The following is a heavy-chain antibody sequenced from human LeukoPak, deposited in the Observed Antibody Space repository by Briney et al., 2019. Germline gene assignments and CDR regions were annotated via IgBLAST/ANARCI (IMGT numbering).Heavy chain of an antibody. Sequence: SVKVSRKASGGTFSSYTISWVRQAPGQGLEWMGRIIPILGIANYAQKFQGRVTITADKSTSTAYMELSSLRSEDTAVYYCARGRRELDAFDIWGQGTMVTVSS. D-gene: IGHD1-26*01. CDR1: GGTFSSYT. CDR3: ARGRRELDAFDI. J-gene: IGHJ3*02. V-gene: IGHV1-69*02. CDR2: IIPILGIA.